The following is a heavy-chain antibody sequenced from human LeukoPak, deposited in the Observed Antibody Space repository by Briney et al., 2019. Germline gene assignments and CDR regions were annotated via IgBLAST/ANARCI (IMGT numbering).Heavy chain of an antibody. J-gene: IGHJ2*01. CDR3: ARDQRTVVTGWYFDL. Sequence: SETLSLTCTVSGGSISSYYWSWIRQPPGKGLEWIGYIYYSGSTNYNPSLKGRVTISVDTSKNQFSLKLSSVTAADTAVYYCARDQRTVVTGWYFDLWGRGTLVTVSS. D-gene: IGHD4-23*01. V-gene: IGHV4-59*12. CDR2: IYYSGST. CDR1: GGSISSYY.